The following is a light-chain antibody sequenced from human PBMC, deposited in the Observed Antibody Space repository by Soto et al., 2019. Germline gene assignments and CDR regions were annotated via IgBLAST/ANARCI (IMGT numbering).Light chain of an antibody. Sequence: QSALTQPPSASGSPGQSVTISCTGTSSDVCAYDYVSWYQKFPGKAPKLIIYEVIKRPSGVPDRCSGSKSGNTASLTVSGLQAEDEADYYFSSNAGSNIVLFGGGTKLTV. J-gene: IGLJ2*01. CDR3: SSNAGSNIVL. CDR1: SSDVCAYDY. V-gene: IGLV2-8*01. CDR2: EVI.